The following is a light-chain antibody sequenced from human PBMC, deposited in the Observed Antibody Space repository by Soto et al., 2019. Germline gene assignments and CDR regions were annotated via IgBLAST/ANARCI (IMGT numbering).Light chain of an antibody. J-gene: IGLJ1*01. CDR2: GVS. V-gene: IGLV2-14*01. CDR1: SSDVGTYTY. CDR3: CSFTTSSRYV. Sequence: QSALTQPASVSGSPGQSITISCTGTSSDVGTYTYVSWYQQHPDNAPKVVIYGVSNRPSGISNRFSGSKSGNTASLTISGLQAEDEADYYCCSFTTSSRYVFGTGTKLTVL.